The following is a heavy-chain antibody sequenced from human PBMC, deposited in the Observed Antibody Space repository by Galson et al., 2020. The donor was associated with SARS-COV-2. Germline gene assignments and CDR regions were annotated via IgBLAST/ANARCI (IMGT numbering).Heavy chain of an antibody. CDR1: GFTFSSYA. CDR3: AKDGLPYPFDH. D-gene: IGHD4-17*01. CDR2: VSGSGLAT. V-gene: IGHV3-23*01. J-gene: IGHJ4*02. Sequence: GESLKISCVASGFTFSSYAMSWVRQAPGKGLEWVSGVSGSGLATYSAESLEGRFTISRDNSKNTLYLQMNSLRAEDTAVYYCAKDGLPYPFDHWGQGTLVTVSS.